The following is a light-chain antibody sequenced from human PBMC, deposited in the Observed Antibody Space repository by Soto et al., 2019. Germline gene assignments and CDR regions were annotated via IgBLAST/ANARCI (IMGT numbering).Light chain of an antibody. CDR1: QSVLYSSNNMNY. CDR3: QQYYSTPWT. J-gene: IGKJ1*01. V-gene: IGKV4-1*01. Sequence: DVVLTQSPDSLAVSLGERATIICKSSQSVLYSSNNMNYLAWYQRKAGQPPKLLIYWASTRESGVPDRFGGSGSGTEFTLTINSLQAEDVAVYYCQQYYSTPWTFGQGTKVDIK. CDR2: WAS.